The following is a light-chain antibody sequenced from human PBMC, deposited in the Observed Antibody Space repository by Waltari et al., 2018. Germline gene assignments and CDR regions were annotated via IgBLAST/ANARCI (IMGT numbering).Light chain of an antibody. Sequence: DIVMTQSPDSLAVSLGERATLNCKSSQSVLYSSNNKNYLAWYQQKPGQPHKLLIYGAFTRGSRVPDRFSGSGSGTEFTLTISSLQAEDVAVYNWQQYYSTPLFTFGPGTKVDIK. J-gene: IGKJ3*01. V-gene: IGKV4-1*01. CDR2: GAF. CDR3: QQYYSTPLFT. CDR1: QSVLYSSNNKNY.